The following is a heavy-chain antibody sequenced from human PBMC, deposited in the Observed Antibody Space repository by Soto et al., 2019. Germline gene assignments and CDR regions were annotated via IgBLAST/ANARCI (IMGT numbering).Heavy chain of an antibody. CDR3: NTDSAQTFCDGGPCYSVQTKIHDS. J-gene: IGHJ4*02. CDR1: GFTFTNGW. D-gene: IGHD2-15*01. Sequence: EVQLVESGGGLVKPGGSLRLSCAASGFTFTNGWLSWVRQAPGKGLEWVGRIKRNIAGGTTDYSAPVKGRFTISRDDSEHTLYLKMDSLKTEDTAVYYCNTDSAQTFCDGGPCYSVQTKIHDSLGQGTLVTVSA. CDR2: IKRNIAGGTT. V-gene: IGHV3-15*01.